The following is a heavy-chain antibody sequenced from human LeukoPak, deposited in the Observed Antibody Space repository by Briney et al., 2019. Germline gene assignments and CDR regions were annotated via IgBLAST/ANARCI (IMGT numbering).Heavy chain of an antibody. CDR1: GFTFSSYA. CDR2: ISGSGGST. D-gene: IGHD2-15*01. V-gene: IGHV3-23*01. J-gene: IGHJ4*02. Sequence: PGGSLRLSCAASGFTFSSYAMSWVRQAPGKGLEWVSAISGSGGSTYYADSVKGRFTISRDNSKHTLYLQMNSLRAEDTAVYYCAKDSEPYCSGGSCPFDYWGQGTLVTVSS. CDR3: AKDSEPYCSGGSCPFDY.